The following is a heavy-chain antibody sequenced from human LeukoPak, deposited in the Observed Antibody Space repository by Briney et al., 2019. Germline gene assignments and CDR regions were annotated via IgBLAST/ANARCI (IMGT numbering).Heavy chain of an antibody. CDR2: IYHSGST. CDR3: ARLVAATGNFDY. J-gene: IGHJ4*02. CDR1: GGSISSGGYS. D-gene: IGHD6-13*01. V-gene: IGHV4-30-2*01. Sequence: PSETLSLICAVSGGSISSGGYSWSWIRQPPGKGLEWIGYIYHSGSTYYNPSLKSRVTISVDRSKNQFSLKLSSVTAADTAVYYCARLVAATGNFDYWGQGTLVTVSS.